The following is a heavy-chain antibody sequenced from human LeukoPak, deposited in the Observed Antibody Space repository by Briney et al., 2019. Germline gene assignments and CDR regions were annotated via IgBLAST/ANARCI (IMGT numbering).Heavy chain of an antibody. D-gene: IGHD3-3*01. CDR1: GFTFSSYA. Sequence: GGSLRLSCAASGFTFSSYAMSWVRQAPVKGLEWVSSISASGGSTYYADSVKGRFTISRDNSKNTLYLQMNSLRAEDTAVYYCAKDLSKELLYRRGKYYFDYWGQGTLATVSS. CDR3: AKDLSKELLYRRGKYYFDY. V-gene: IGHV3-23*01. CDR2: ISASGGST. J-gene: IGHJ4*02.